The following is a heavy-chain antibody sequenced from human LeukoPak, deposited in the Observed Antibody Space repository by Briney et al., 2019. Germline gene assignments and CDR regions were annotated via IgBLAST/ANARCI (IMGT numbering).Heavy chain of an antibody. J-gene: IGHJ4*02. Sequence: PGRSLRLSCAASGLNFRSSWMSWIRQAPGKGLERVANINQDGSEKYYVDSVKGRFTISRDNAKNSLYLQMNTLRVKDTAVYYCARAFYSYFDYWGQGTLVVVST. CDR1: GLNFRSSW. V-gene: IGHV3-7*03. CDR3: ARAFYSYFDY. CDR2: INQDGSEK. D-gene: IGHD2/OR15-2a*01.